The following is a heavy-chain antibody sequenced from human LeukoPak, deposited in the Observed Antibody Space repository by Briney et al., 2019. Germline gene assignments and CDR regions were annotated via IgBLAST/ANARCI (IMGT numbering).Heavy chain of an antibody. CDR2: IRYDGSNK. V-gene: IGHV3-30*02. J-gene: IGHJ4*02. Sequence: GGSLRPSCAASGFTFSTYGMHWARQAPGKGLEWVAFIRYDGSNKYYADSVKGRFTISRDNSKNTLYLQMNSLRPEDTAVYYCAKDKGSSGDYWGQGTLVTVSS. CDR1: GFTFSTYG. CDR3: AKDKGSSGDY. D-gene: IGHD6-6*01.